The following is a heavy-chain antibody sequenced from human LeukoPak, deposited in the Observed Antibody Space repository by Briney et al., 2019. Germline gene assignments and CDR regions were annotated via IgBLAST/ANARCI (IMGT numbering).Heavy chain of an antibody. CDR2: IIPILGIA. V-gene: IGHV1-69*04. CDR1: GGTFSIYA. CDR3: ARDSGQYGMDV. Sequence: ASVKVSCKASGGTFSIYAISWVRQAPGQGLEWMGRIIPILGIANYAQKFQGRVTITADKSTSTAYMELSSLRSEDTVVYYCARDSGQYGMDVWGPGTTVTVSS. J-gene: IGHJ6*02.